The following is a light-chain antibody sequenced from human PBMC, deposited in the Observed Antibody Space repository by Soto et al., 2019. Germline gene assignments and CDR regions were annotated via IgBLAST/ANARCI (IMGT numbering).Light chain of an antibody. V-gene: IGKV3-11*01. CDR1: QSVSSY. CDR3: QQRSNWPPFT. CDR2: DAS. J-gene: IGKJ3*01. Sequence: EIVLTQSPATLSLSPGERATLSCRVSQSVSSYLAWYQQKPGQAPRLLIYDASNRATGIPARFSCSGSGTDFTLTISSLEPEDFAVYYCQQRSNWPPFTFGPGTKVDIK.